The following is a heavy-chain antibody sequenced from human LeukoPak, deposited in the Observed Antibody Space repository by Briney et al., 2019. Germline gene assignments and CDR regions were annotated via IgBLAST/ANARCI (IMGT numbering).Heavy chain of an antibody. CDR3: ARERTEFGYYYYYGMDV. J-gene: IGHJ6*02. CDR1: GFTVSSNY. D-gene: IGHD3-10*01. CDR2: IYSGGST. V-gene: IGHV3-53*05. Sequence: PGGSLRLSCAASGFTVSSNYMSWVRQAPGKGLEWVSVIYSGGSTYYADSVKGRFTISRDNSKNTLYLQMNSLRAEDTAVYYCARERTEFGYYYYYGMDVWGQGTTVTVSS.